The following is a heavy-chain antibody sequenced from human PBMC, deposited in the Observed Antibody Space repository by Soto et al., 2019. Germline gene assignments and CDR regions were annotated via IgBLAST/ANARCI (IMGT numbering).Heavy chain of an antibody. J-gene: IGHJ6*02. V-gene: IGHV1-69*13. Sequence: RASVKVSCKASGGTFSSYAISWVRQAPGQGLEWMGGIIPIFGTANYAQKFQGRVTITADESTSTAYMELSSLRSEDTAVYYCARDDCSSTSCYFGFYHYYGMVVWGQGTTVTVSS. CDR1: GGTFSSYA. CDR2: IIPIFGTA. CDR3: ARDDCSSTSCYFGFYHYYGMVV. D-gene: IGHD2-2*01.